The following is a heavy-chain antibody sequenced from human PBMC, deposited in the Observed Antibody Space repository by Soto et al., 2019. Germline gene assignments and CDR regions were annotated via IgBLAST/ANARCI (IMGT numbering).Heavy chain of an antibody. V-gene: IGHV4-39*01. CDR1: GGSISSSSYY. J-gene: IGHJ4*02. CDR2: IYYSGST. CDR3: ERIAVALMFDY. Sequence: QLQLQESGPGLVKPSETLSLTCTVSGGSISSSSYYWGWIRQPPGKGLEWIGSIYYSGSTYYNPSLRSQVTISVDKSKNQFSLKLSSVTAADTAVYYCERIAVALMFDYWGQGTLVTVSS. D-gene: IGHD6-19*01.